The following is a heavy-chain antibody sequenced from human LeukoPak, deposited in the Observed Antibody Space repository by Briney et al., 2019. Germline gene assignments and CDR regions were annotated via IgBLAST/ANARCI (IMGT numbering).Heavy chain of an antibody. J-gene: IGHJ4*02. CDR3: AKVSTHYYYGSGSHFDY. CDR2: ISYDGSNK. V-gene: IGHV3-30*18. D-gene: IGHD3-10*01. CDR1: GFTFSSYG. Sequence: PGGSLRLSCAASGFTFSSYGMHWVRQAPGKGLEWVAIISYDGSNKYYADSVQGRFTISRDNSKNTLYLQMSSLRAEDTAVYYCAKVSTHYYYGSGSHFDYWGQGTLVTVSS.